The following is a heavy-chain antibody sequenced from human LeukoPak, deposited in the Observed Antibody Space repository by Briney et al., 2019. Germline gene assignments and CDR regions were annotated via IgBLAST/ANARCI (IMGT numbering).Heavy chain of an antibody. J-gene: IGHJ4*02. CDR3: ARDTFQPGLINS. V-gene: IGHV3-21*05. CDR1: GFTFSRYA. CDR2: INTDSSDI. Sequence: GGSLRLSCAASGFTFSRYAMNWVRQAPGKGLEWVSYINTDSSDIHYADFVKGRFTISRDNARNTLYLQLSSLRAEDSAVYYCARDTFQPGLINSWGQGTLVTVSS. D-gene: IGHD2-2*01.